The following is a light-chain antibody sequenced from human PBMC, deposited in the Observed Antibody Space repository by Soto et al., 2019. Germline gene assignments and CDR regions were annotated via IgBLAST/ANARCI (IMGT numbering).Light chain of an antibody. V-gene: IGKV3-11*01. J-gene: IGKJ4*01. CDR3: QQRSDWHLL. Sequence: EIVLTQSPATLSLSPGERATLSCRASQSVSSHLTWYQHIPGQAPRLLIYDASTRANGIPARFSGSGSGTDFTLTISSLEPEDSAVYYCQQRSDWHLLFGGGTRVEIK. CDR2: DAS. CDR1: QSVSSH.